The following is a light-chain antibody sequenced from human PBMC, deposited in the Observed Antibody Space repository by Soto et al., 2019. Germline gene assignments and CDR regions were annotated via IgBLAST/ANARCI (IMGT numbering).Light chain of an antibody. Sequence: QSVLTQPASVSESPGQSITISCTGTSSDVGGYKYVSWYQQYPGKAPKLMIYEVSNRPSGVSNRFSGSKSGNTASLTISGLQADDEADYYCTSYTSSSSVLFGGGTKVTVL. CDR1: SSDVGGYKY. CDR3: TSYTSSSSVL. CDR2: EVS. J-gene: IGLJ2*01. V-gene: IGLV2-14*01.